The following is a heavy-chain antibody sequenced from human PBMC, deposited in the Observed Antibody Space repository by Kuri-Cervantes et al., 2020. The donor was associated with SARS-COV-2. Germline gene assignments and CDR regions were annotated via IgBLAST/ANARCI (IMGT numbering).Heavy chain of an antibody. CDR2: IYYSGST. CDR1: GYSISSGYY. CDR3: AREGYCSSVSCFLFDY. D-gene: IGHD2-2*01. V-gene: IGHV4-38-2*02. J-gene: IGHJ4*02. Sequence: SQTLSLTCAVSGYSISSGYYWGWIRQPPGKGLEWIGSIYYSGSTYYNLSLKSRVTMSVDTSNNQFSLKLNSVTAADTAVYYCAREGYCSSVSCFLFDYWGQGMLVTVSS.